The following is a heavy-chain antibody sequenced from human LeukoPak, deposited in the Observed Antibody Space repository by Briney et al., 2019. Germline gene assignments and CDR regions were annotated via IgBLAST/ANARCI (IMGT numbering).Heavy chain of an antibody. V-gene: IGHV1-46*01. D-gene: IGHD4-23*01. CDR2: INPSGGST. J-gene: IGHJ4*02. Sequence: ASVTVSCTASGYTFTIYYMHWVRQAPGQGLEWMGIINPSGGSTSYAQKFQGRVTMTRDTSTSTVYMELSSLRSEDTAVYYCASATTVVTAHGLVYWGQGTLVTVSS. CDR1: GYTFTIYY. CDR3: ASATTVVTAHGLVY.